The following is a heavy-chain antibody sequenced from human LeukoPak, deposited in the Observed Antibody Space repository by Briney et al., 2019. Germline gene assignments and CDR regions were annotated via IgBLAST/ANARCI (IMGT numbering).Heavy chain of an antibody. Sequence: SVKVSCKASGYTFTGYYMHWVRQAPGQGLEWMGWINPNSGGTNYAQKFQGRVTMTRDTSISTAYMELSRLRSDDTAVYYCARVPPRTGYQVDYWGQGTLVTVSS. CDR1: GYTFTGYY. V-gene: IGHV1-2*02. CDR3: ARVPPRTGYQVDY. J-gene: IGHJ4*02. D-gene: IGHD3/OR15-3a*01. CDR2: INPNSGGT.